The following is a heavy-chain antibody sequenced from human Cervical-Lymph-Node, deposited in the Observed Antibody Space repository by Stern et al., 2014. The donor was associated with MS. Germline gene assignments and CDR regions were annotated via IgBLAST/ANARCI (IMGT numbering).Heavy chain of an antibody. D-gene: IGHD3-16*01. CDR1: GDSISSGDHY. Sequence: VQLVESGPGLVKPSQTLSLTCTVSGDSISSGDHYWTWIRQPPGKGLEWIGHIDYSGSTHYNPSLESRVTMSVETSKNQFSLKLSAVTAADTAVYFCARDISLLLGYFDYWGQGILVTVSS. V-gene: IGHV4-30-4*01. CDR2: IDYSGST. J-gene: IGHJ4*02. CDR3: ARDISLLLGYFDY.